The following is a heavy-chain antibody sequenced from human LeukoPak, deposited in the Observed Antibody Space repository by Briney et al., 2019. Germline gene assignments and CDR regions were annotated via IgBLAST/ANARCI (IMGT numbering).Heavy chain of an antibody. CDR1: GFTFSTYG. CDR3: ARAYCGGDCYWGIDY. Sequence: GGSLRLSCAASGFTFSTYGMHWVRQAPGKGLEWVTFIRYDGSNKYYADSVKGRFTVSRDNSKNTLYLQMNSLRAEDTAVYYCARAYCGGDCYWGIDYWGQGTLVTVSS. D-gene: IGHD2-21*02. J-gene: IGHJ4*02. V-gene: IGHV3-30*02. CDR2: IRYDGSNK.